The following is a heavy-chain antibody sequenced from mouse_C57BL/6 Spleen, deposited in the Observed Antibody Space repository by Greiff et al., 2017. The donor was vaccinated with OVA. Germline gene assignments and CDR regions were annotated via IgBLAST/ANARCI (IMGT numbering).Heavy chain of an antibody. CDR1: GYTFTDYN. V-gene: IGHV1-18*01. CDR3: ARTTTVWYFDV. D-gene: IGHD1-1*01. J-gene: IGHJ1*03. CDR2: INPNNGGT. Sequence: VQLKQSGPELVKPGASVKIPCKASGYTFTDYNMDWVKQSHGKSLEWIGDINPNNGGTIYNQKFKVKAPLTVAKSSSTAYMELRSLTSEDTAVYYCARTTTVWYFDVWGTGTTVTVSS.